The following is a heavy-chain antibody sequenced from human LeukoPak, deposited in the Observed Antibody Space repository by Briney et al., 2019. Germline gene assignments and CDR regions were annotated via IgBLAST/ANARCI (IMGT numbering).Heavy chain of an antibody. CDR3: GWGVDY. D-gene: IGHD3-16*01. Sequence: PGGSLRLSCAASGFTFSSYAMHWVRQAPGKGLEWVAVISYDGTSKYYADSVKGRFTFSRDNSENTLYLQMNSLRAEDTAVYYCGWGVDYWGQGTLVTVSS. CDR1: GFTFSSYA. J-gene: IGHJ4*02. CDR2: ISYDGTSK. V-gene: IGHV3-30*07.